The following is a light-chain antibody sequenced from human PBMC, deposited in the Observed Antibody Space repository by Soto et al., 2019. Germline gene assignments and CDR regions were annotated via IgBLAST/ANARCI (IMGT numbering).Light chain of an antibody. J-gene: IGLJ2*01. CDR3: SSYTSSSALV. CDR2: EVS. CDR1: SIDVGGYNY. Sequence: QSALTQPASVSGSPGQSITISCTGTSIDVGGYNYVSWYQQHPGKAPKLIIYEVSNRPSGVSNRFSGSKSGNTASLTISGLQAEDEADYYCSSYTSSSALVFGGGTKLTVL. V-gene: IGLV2-14*01.